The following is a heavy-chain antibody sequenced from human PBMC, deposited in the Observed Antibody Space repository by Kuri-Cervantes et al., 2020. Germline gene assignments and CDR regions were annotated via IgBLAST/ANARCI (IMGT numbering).Heavy chain of an antibody. CDR3: ARDGGYYGPDV. V-gene: IGHV1-46*01. J-gene: IGHJ6*02. CDR2: IGPSGDFT. CDR1: GGTFSSYA. D-gene: IGHD3-16*01. Sequence: ASVKVSCKASGGTFSSYAISWVRQAPGQGLEWMGMIGPSGDFTSYAQKFQGRLTMTRDTSTSTDYMELSSLRYDDTAVYYCARDGGYYGPDVWGQGTTVTVSS.